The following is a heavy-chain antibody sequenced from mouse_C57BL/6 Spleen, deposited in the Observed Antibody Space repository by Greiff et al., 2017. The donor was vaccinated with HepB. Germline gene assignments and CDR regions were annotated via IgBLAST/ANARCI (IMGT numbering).Heavy chain of an antibody. CDR2: ISYDGSN. CDR3: ASNYDYGYFDY. J-gene: IGHJ2*01. CDR1: GYSITSGYY. V-gene: IGHV3-6*01. D-gene: IGHD2-4*01. Sequence: VQLKESGPGLVKPSQSLSLTCSVTGYSITSGYYWNWIRQFPGNKLEWMGYISYDGSNNYNPSLKNRISITRDTSKNQFFLKLNSVTTEDTATCYCASNYDYGYFDYWGQGTTLTVSS.